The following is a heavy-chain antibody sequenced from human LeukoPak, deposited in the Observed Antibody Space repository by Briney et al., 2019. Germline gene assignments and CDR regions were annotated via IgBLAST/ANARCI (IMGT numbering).Heavy chain of an antibody. V-gene: IGHV3-15*07. CDR1: GFTFSNAW. CDR3: TTDFLAVTVTVGR. CDR2: IKSKTDGGTT. J-gene: IGHJ4*02. Sequence: PGGPLRLSCAASGFTFSNAWMNWVRQAPGKGLEWVGRIKSKTDGGTTDYAAPVKGRFTISRDDSKNTLYLQMNSLKTEDTAVYYCTTDFLAVTVTVGRWGQGTLVTVSS. D-gene: IGHD2-21*02.